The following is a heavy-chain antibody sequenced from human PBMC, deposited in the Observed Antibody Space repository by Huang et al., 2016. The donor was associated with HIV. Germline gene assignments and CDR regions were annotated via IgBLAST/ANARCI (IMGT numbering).Heavy chain of an antibody. CDR2: INSDGRRS. CDR3: VRDPRIQSWLNYFDY. V-gene: IGHV3-74*01. D-gene: IGHD3-22*01. J-gene: IGHJ4*02. Sequence: EVQLVESGGGLVQPGGSLRLSCAASGFTFSSYWMHWVRPAPGKGLVWVSRINSDGRRSGYADSVKGRFTISRDNANNTLYLQMNSLRAEDTAVYYCVRDPRIQSWLNYFDYWGQGTLVSVSS. CDR1: GFTFSSYW.